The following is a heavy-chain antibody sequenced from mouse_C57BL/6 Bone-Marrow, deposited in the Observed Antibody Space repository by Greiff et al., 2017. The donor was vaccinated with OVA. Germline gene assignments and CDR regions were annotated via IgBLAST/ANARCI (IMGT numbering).Heavy chain of an antibody. V-gene: IGHV1-72*01. CDR1: GYTFTRYW. J-gene: IGHJ3*01. Sequence: QVQLQQPGAELVTPGASVKLSCKASGYTFTRYWMHWVKQRPGRGLEWIGRIDPNSGGTKYNETFKSKAILTVDKPSSTAYMQLSRLTYEDAAVYYGARWMAYWDRGTRVTVSA. CDR3: ARWMAY. CDR2: IDPNSGGT.